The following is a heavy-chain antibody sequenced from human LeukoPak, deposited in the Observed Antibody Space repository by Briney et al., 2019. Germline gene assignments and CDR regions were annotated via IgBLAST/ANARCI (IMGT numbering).Heavy chain of an antibody. D-gene: IGHD3-22*01. CDR2: VKSKTNGGTT. CDR3: TTLSAPIPTYYYDSSGSSSPFDY. J-gene: IGHJ4*02. V-gene: IGHV3-15*01. CDR1: GFTFSNAW. Sequence: PGGSLRLSCAASGFTFSNAWMSWVRQAPGKGLEWVGRVKSKTNGGTTDYAAPVKGRFSISRDDSKNTLYLQMNSLKTEDTAVYYCTTLSAPIPTYYYDSSGSSSPFDYWGQGTLVTVSS.